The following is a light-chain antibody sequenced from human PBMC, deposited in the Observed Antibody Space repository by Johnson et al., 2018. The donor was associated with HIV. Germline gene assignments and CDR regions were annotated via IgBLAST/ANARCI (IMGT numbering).Light chain of an antibody. Sequence: QAVLTQPPSVSAAPGQKVTISCSGSSSNIGNNYVSWFQHLPGTAPKLLIYESNKRPSGIPDRFSGSKSGTSATLGITGLQTRDEADYYCGTWDTRLSVLYVFGSGTKVTGL. CDR1: SSNIGNNY. CDR3: GTWDTRLSVLYV. CDR2: ESN. J-gene: IGLJ1*01. V-gene: IGLV1-51*02.